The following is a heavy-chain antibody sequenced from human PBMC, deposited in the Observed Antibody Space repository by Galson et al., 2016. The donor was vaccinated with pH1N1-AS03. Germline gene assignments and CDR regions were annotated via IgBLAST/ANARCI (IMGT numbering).Heavy chain of an antibody. D-gene: IGHD3-3*01. CDR1: GYTFSNHW. J-gene: IGHJ6*02. Sequence: QSGAEVKKPGESLKISCKVSGYTFSNHWIGWVRQMPGKGLEWVGIIYPADSSTTYSPSFQGQVTISADQSISTAYLQWSSLRASDTAMYFCARQQDGRGSGLEWLFWYGMDVWGQGTTVIVSS. V-gene: IGHV5-51*01. CDR3: ARQQDGRGSGLEWLFWYGMDV. CDR2: IYPADSST.